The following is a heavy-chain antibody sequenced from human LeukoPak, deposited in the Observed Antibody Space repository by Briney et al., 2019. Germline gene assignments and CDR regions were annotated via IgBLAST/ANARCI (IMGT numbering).Heavy chain of an antibody. Sequence: SETLSLTCTVSGGSISSYYWSWIRQPPGKGLEWIGHIYYSGSTNYNPSLKSRVTISEDTSKNKFSLKLSSVTAADTAVYYCARDRTATHRGDAFDIWGQGTMVTVSS. CDR3: ARDRTATHRGDAFDI. V-gene: IGHV4-59*01. D-gene: IGHD1-1*01. J-gene: IGHJ3*02. CDR1: GGSISSYY. CDR2: IYYSGST.